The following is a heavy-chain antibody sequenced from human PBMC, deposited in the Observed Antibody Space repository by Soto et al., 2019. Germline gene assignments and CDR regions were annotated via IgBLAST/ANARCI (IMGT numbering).Heavy chain of an antibody. Sequence: ASVKVSCKASGYTFTSYDINWVRQATGQGLEWMGWMNPNSGNTGYAQKFQGRVTMTRNTSISTAYMELSSLRSEDTAVYYCARKDDFWSFNWFDSWGQGTLVTVSS. D-gene: IGHD3-3*01. V-gene: IGHV1-8*01. J-gene: IGHJ5*01. CDR2: MNPNSGNT. CDR1: GYTFTSYD. CDR3: ARKDDFWSFNWFDS.